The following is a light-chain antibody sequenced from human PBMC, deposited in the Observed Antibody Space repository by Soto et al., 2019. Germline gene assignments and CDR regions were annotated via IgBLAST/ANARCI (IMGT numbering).Light chain of an antibody. CDR3: LQYGGLPRT. CDR1: QSVRSSY. Sequence: EIVLTQSPGTLSLSPGERATLSCRASQSVRSSYVAWYQQKSGQAPRLLIYGASSRATGIPDRFSGSGSGTDFTLTITRLEPEDLAMYFCLQYGGLPRTFGQGTKVEIK. J-gene: IGKJ1*01. CDR2: GAS. V-gene: IGKV3-20*01.